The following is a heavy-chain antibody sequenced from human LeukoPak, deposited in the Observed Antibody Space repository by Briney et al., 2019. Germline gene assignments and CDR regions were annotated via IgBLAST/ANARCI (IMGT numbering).Heavy chain of an antibody. Sequence: PGGSLRLSCAASGFTFSNYWMHWVRQAPGKGLVWVSRINSDGINTSYAESVKGRFTISRDNAKDTLNLQMNSLRAEDTAVYYCARGLGQYYDASDNWFDPWGQGTLVTVSS. V-gene: IGHV3-74*01. D-gene: IGHD3-22*01. CDR1: GFTFSNYW. CDR2: INSDGINT. J-gene: IGHJ5*02. CDR3: ARGLGQYYDASDNWFDP.